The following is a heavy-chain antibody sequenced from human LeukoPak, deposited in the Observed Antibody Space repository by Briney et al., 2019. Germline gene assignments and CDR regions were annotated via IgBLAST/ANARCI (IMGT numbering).Heavy chain of an antibody. Sequence: QTGGSLRLSCAASGFAFSGFEMNWVRQAPGKGPEWIAYIDVTGKKIRYADSVKGRFTISRDNANSSVYLQMNSLRVDDTAVYYCARENYVRGYDYWGQGTLVTVSS. CDR3: ARENYVRGYDY. CDR2: IDVTGKKI. D-gene: IGHD3-16*01. V-gene: IGHV3-48*03. J-gene: IGHJ4*02. CDR1: GFAFSGFE.